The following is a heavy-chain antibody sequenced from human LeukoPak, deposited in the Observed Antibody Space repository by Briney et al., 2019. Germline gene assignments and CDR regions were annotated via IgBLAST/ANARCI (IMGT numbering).Heavy chain of an antibody. J-gene: IGHJ4*02. V-gene: IGHV3-30*18. CDR2: ISYDGSNK. D-gene: IGHD3-3*01. Sequence: GGSLRLSCAASGFTFSSYGMHWVRQAPGKGLEWVAVISYDGSNKYYADSVRGRFTISRDNSKNTLYLQMNSLRAEDKAVYYCAKENNYDFWSGYLFDYWGKGTLVTVSS. CDR3: AKENNYDFWSGYLFDY. CDR1: GFTFSSYG.